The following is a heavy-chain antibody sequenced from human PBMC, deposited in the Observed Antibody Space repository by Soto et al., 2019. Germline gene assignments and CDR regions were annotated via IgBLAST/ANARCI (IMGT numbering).Heavy chain of an antibody. D-gene: IGHD2-2*03. Sequence: QVQLVESGGGVVQPGRSLRLSCAASGFTFSSYGMHWVRQAPGKGLEWVAVIWYAGSNKYYADFVKGRFTISRDNSKNTLYLQMNSLRAEDTAVYYCAREMDSAFDIWGQGTMVTVSS. CDR1: GFTFSSYG. CDR3: AREMDSAFDI. CDR2: IWYAGSNK. V-gene: IGHV3-33*01. J-gene: IGHJ3*02.